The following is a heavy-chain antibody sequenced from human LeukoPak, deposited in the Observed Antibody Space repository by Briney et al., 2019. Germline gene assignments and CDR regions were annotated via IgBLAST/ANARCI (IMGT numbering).Heavy chain of an antibody. V-gene: IGHV4-4*07. J-gene: IGHJ5*02. CDR2: IYTSGCT. CDR3: ARAKANWGSVSWFDP. D-gene: IGHD7-27*01. CDR1: GGSISSYY. Sequence: SETLSLTCTVSGGSISSYYWSWIRQPAGKGLEWIGRIYTSGCTNYNPSLKSRVTMSVDTSKNQFSLKLSSVTAADTAVYYCARAKANWGSVSWFDPWGQGTLVTVSS.